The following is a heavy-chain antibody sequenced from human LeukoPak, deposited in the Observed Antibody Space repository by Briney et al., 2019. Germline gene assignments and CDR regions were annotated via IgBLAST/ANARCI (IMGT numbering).Heavy chain of an antibody. CDR3: AKYQRQWLPKGGFDY. J-gene: IGHJ4*02. V-gene: IGHV3-30*18. D-gene: IGHD6-19*01. CDR1: GFTVSSNY. CDR2: ISYDGNNK. Sequence: GGSLRLSCAASGFTVSSNYMGWVRQAPGKGLEWVAVISYDGNNKYYADSVKGRFTISRDNSKNTLYLQMDNLRAEDTAVYYCAKYQRQWLPKGGFDYWGQGTLVTVSS.